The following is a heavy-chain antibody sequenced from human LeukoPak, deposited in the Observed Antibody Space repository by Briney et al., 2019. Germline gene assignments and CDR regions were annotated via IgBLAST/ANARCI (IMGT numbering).Heavy chain of an antibody. CDR1: GFSRRTRGVG. CDR3: THTRRFYDSLTVSYKPVFGQ. D-gene: IGHD3-9*01. CDR2: IYWNDDK. Sequence: SGPTLVKPTQTLTLTCTFSGFSRRTRGVGVGWIRQPPVKALEWLAFIYWNDDKHHTPSLKNRLTITKDTSRTRVVLTMTNMDPVDTATYYCTHTRRFYDSLTVSYKPVFGQWGLGTRVTVSS. V-gene: IGHV2-5*01. J-gene: IGHJ4*02.